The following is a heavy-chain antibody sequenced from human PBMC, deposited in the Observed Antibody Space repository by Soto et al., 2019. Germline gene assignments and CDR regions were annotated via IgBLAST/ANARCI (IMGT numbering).Heavy chain of an antibody. CDR2: ISYDGSNK. CDR1: GFTFSSYG. CDR3: AKGWYGDYSRGDYFDY. D-gene: IGHD4-17*01. V-gene: IGHV3-30*18. Sequence: QVQLVESGGGVVQPGRSLRLSCAASGFTFSSYGMHWVRQAPGKGLEWVAVISYDGSNKYYADSVKGRFTISRDNSKNTLYLQMNSLRAEDTAVYYCAKGWYGDYSRGDYFDYWGQGTLVTVSS. J-gene: IGHJ4*02.